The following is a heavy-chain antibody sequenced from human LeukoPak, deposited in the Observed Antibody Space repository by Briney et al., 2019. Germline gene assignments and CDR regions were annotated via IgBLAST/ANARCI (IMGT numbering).Heavy chain of an antibody. D-gene: IGHD5-18*01. CDR1: GFTFDDYA. CDR3: AKVFAGDTAMVSAFDI. J-gene: IGHJ3*02. V-gene: IGHV3-9*01. Sequence: GRSLRLSCAASGFTFDDYAMHWVRQAPGKGLEWVSGISWNSGSIGYADSVKGRFTISRDNAKNSLYLQMNSLRAEDTALYYCAKVFAGDTAMVSAFDIWGQGTMVTVSS. CDR2: ISWNSGSI.